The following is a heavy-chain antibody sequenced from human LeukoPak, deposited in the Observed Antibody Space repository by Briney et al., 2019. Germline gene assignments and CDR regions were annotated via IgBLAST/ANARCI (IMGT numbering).Heavy chain of an antibody. J-gene: IGHJ4*02. CDR1: GFTFDDYA. Sequence: GGSLRLSCAASGFTFDDYAMHWVRHAPGKGLEWVSGISWNSGSMGYADSVKGRFTISRDNAKNSLYLQMNSLRAEDTALYYCAKGGVYDSSGYLGYWGQGTLVTVSS. V-gene: IGHV3-9*01. D-gene: IGHD3-22*01. CDR3: AKGGVYDSSGYLGY. CDR2: ISWNSGSM.